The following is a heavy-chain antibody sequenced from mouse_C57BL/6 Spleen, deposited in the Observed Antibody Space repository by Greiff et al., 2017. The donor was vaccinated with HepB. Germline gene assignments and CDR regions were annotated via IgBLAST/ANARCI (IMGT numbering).Heavy chain of an antibody. CDR2: INYDGSST. Sequence: EVKLVESEGGLVQPGSSMKLSCTASGFTFSDYYMAWVRQVPEKGLEWVANINYDGSSTYYLDSLKSRFIISRDNAKNILYLQMSSLKSEDTATYYCARVAEDGYSPYAMDYWGQGTSVTVSS. D-gene: IGHD2-3*01. CDR3: ARVAEDGYSPYAMDY. J-gene: IGHJ4*01. CDR1: GFTFSDYY. V-gene: IGHV5-16*01.